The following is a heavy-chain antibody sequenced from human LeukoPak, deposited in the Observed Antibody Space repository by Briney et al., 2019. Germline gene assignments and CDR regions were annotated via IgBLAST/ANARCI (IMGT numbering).Heavy chain of an antibody. CDR3: ARDRIVATIPRLGYFDY. J-gene: IGHJ4*02. Sequence: PGGSLRLSCAASGFTFSSYSMNWVRQAPGKGLEWVSSISSSSSYIYYADSAKGRFTISRDNAKNSLYLQMNSLRAEDTAVYYCARDRIVATIPRLGYFDYWGQGTLVTVSS. CDR2: ISSSSSYI. V-gene: IGHV3-21*01. D-gene: IGHD5-12*01. CDR1: GFTFSSYS.